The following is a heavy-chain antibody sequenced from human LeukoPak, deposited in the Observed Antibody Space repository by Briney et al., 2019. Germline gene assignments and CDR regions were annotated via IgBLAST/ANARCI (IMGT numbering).Heavy chain of an antibody. J-gene: IGHJ3*02. D-gene: IGHD3-22*01. V-gene: IGHV3-13*01. CDR1: GFTFSSYN. CDR3: ARRGDSRGYYDAFDI. Sequence: GGSLRLSRTASGFTFSSYNMHWVRQPTGKGLEWVSAVGTAGDTYYPGSVKGRFTISRENAKNSLYLQMNSLRAGDTAVYYCARRGDSRGYYDAFDIWGQGTMVTVSS. CDR2: VGTAGDT.